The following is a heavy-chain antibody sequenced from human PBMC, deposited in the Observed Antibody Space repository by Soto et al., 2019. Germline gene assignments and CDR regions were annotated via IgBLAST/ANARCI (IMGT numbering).Heavy chain of an antibody. CDR1: GYRFSTYW. CDR2: IYPGDSET. D-gene: IGHD2-21*01. CDR3: ARLYCGSTTCRSPEFDS. Sequence: EVQLVQSGAEVKKPGESLRISCEVSGYRFSTYWIGWVRHVPGKGLEWMANIYPGDSETTYNPSFQGQVTISADKSINTAYLQWSSLRASDTATYYCARLYCGSTTCRSPEFDSWGQGTLVSVSS. V-gene: IGHV5-51*01. J-gene: IGHJ5*01.